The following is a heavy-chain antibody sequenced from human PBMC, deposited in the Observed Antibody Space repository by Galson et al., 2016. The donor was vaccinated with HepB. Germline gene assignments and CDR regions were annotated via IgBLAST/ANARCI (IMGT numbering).Heavy chain of an antibody. V-gene: IGHV3-30*04. CDR2: ISNDGSHA. CDR3: ATNRWFGGLSQVDS. CDR1: GFTFVNYA. Sequence: SLRLSCAASGFTFVNYAFHWVRQTPGKGLEWVAVISNDGSHAFYADSARGRFTISRDDSTNTAYLQMNSLRGEDTAVYFCATNRWFGGLSQVDSWGQGTLVTVSS. D-gene: IGHD3-10*01. J-gene: IGHJ4*02.